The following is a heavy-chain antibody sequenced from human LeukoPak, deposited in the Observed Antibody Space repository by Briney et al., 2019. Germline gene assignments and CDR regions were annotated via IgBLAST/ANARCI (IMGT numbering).Heavy chain of an antibody. CDR2: ITDSGGNT. D-gene: IGHD2-8*01. V-gene: IGHV3-23*01. Sequence: GGSLRLSCAASGFTFSTYAMSWVRQAPGKGLEWVSAITDSGGNTYYAAPVKGRFTISRDNSRNTLYLQMNTLRAEDTAVYYCSRAGHCTNGICYTPDFDYWGQGTLVIVSS. J-gene: IGHJ4*02. CDR3: SRAGHCTNGICYTPDFDY. CDR1: GFTFSTYA.